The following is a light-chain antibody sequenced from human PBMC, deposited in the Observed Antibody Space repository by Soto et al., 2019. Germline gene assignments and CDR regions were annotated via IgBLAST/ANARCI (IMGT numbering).Light chain of an antibody. J-gene: IGLJ2*01. CDR2: EVS. CDR1: SSDVGGYNY. CDR3: SSSTSTSTLGI. Sequence: QSVLTQPASVSGSPGQSITISCTGTSSDVGGYNYVSWYQHHPGKVPKLMIYEVSNRPSGVSNRFSGSKSGNTASLTISGLQAEDEADSYCSSSTSTSTLGIFGGGTKLTVL. V-gene: IGLV2-14*01.